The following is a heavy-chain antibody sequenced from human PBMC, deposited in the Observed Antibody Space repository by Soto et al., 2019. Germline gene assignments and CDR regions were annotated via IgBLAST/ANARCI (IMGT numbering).Heavy chain of an antibody. CDR2: IRSKAYGGTT. V-gene: IGHV3-49*03. CDR1: VFTFRDYA. Sequence: RLSFTVSVFTFRDYAMSWSRQAPGKGLEWVGVIRSKAYGGTTDYAASVKGRFTILRDDSKSIAYLQMSSLQTEDTGVYYCTKYTHVSRYSYFGMDVWGHGTTVTVSS. CDR3: TKYTHVSRYSYFGMDV. D-gene: IGHD3-3*01. J-gene: IGHJ6*01.